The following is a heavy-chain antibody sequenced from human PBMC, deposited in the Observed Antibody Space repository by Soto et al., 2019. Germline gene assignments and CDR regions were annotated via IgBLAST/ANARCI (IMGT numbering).Heavy chain of an antibody. J-gene: IGHJ4*02. CDR3: ARGGGPYVWFNEF. CDR2: IIPVFGTT. CDR1: GGLFSSFA. V-gene: IGHV1-69*01. Sequence: QGPLVQSGPEVKKPGSSVKVSCKDSGGLFSSFAISWVRQAPGQGLEWLGGIIPVFGTTNYAEKFQDRVTITADESTNTAYMELSGLTSGDTAIYYCARGGGPYVWFNEFWGQGTLVTVSS. D-gene: IGHD3-16*01.